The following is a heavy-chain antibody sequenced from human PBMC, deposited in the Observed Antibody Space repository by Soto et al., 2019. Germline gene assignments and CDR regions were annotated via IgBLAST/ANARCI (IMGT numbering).Heavy chain of an antibody. D-gene: IGHD4-4*01. Sequence: SETLSLTCTVSGGSISSGGYYWSWIRQHPGKGLEWIGYIYYSGSTYYNPSLKSRVTISVDTSKNQFSLKLSSVTAADTAVYYCARDQAIDYSNSRGWFDPWGQGTLVTVSS. V-gene: IGHV4-31*03. CDR3: ARDQAIDYSNSRGWFDP. CDR2: IYYSGST. CDR1: GGSISSGGYY. J-gene: IGHJ5*02.